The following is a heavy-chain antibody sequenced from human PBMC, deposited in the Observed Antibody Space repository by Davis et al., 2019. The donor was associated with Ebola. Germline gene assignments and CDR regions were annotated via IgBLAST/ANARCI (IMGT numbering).Heavy chain of an antibody. V-gene: IGHV3-23*01. J-gene: IGHJ4*02. D-gene: IGHD2-21*01. CDR2: IGGSGDTA. CDR3: ARVILWWDDDGGGPTTHYSDF. CDR1: GFRFSSYV. Sequence: GESLKISCVASGFRFSSYVMGWVRQAPGKGLEWVSRIGGSGDTADYGDSVRGRFTISRDNSKNTLYLQMISLRAEDTATYYCARVILWWDDDGGGPTTHYSDFWGQGALVTVSS.